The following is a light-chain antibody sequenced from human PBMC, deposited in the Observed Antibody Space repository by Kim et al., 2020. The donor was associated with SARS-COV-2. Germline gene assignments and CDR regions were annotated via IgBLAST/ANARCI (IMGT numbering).Light chain of an antibody. CDR3: QQYSNWPIT. J-gene: IGKJ5*01. CDR1: QGVSSN. Sequence: GAPGERAPPPARASQGVSSNSACDLQKRGPAPRLLIYGASTRATGIPDRCSGGGSGTEFTLTTSSLQSEDFAVYYCQQYSNWPITSGQGTRLGIK. CDR2: GAS. V-gene: IGKV3-15*01.